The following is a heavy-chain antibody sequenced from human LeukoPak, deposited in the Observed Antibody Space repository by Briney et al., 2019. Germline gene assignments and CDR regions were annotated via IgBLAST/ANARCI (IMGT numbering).Heavy chain of an antibody. Sequence: SETLSLTCTVSGGSISSYYWSWIRQPPGKGLEWIGYVYYSGSTNYNPSLRSRVTISVDTSKNQFSLKLTSVTAADTAVYYCARSKREYSSSFGMDVWGQGTTVTVSS. CDR3: ARSKREYSSSFGMDV. J-gene: IGHJ6*02. CDR1: GGSISSYY. CDR2: VYYSGST. V-gene: IGHV4-59*01. D-gene: IGHD6-13*01.